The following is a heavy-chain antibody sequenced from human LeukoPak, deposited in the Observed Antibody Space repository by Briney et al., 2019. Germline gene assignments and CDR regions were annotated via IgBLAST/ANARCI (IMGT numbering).Heavy chain of an antibody. CDR3: ARDFGDYGLALDAFDI. CDR2: ISSSGSTI. V-gene: IGHV3-48*03. Sequence: QPGGSLRLSCAASGFTFSSYEMNWVRQAPGKGLEGVSYISSSGSTIYYADSVKGRFTISRDNAKNSLYLQMNSLRAEDTAVYYCARDFGDYGLALDAFDIWGQGTMVTVSS. CDR1: GFTFSSYE. J-gene: IGHJ3*02. D-gene: IGHD4-17*01.